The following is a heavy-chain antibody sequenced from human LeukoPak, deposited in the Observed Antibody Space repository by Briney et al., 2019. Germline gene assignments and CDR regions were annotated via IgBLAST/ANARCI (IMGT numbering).Heavy chain of an antibody. J-gene: IGHJ1*01. D-gene: IGHD1-26*01. Sequence: ASVKVSCKASGYTFTSYGISWVRQAPGQGLEWMGWISAYNGNTNYAQKFQGRVTMTTETSTSTAYMELRSLRSGDTAVYHCARDRDSGTHYTYFQVWGQGTLVSVSS. CDR2: ISAYNGNT. CDR1: GYTFTSYG. V-gene: IGHV1-18*01. CDR3: ARDRDSGTHYTYFQV.